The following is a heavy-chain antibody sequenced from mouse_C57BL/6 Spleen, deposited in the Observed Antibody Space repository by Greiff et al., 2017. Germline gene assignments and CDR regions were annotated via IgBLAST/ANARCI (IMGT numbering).Heavy chain of an antibody. CDR1: GFTFTDYY. CDR3: ARYVTYGSLFDY. Sequence: EVHLVESGGGLVQPGGSLSLSCAASGFTFTDYYMSWVRQPPGKALEWLGFIRNKANGYTTEYSASVKGRFTISRDNSQSILYLQMNALRAEDSATYYCARYVTYGSLFDYWGQGTTLTVSS. CDR2: IRNKANGYTT. J-gene: IGHJ2*01. V-gene: IGHV7-3*01. D-gene: IGHD2-1*01.